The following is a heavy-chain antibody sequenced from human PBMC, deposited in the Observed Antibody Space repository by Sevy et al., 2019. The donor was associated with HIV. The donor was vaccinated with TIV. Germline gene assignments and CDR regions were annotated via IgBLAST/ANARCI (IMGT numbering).Heavy chain of an antibody. CDR2: LKSDVYGGTV. V-gene: IGHV3-49*04. CDR1: GFTSGDYC. D-gene: IGHD6-19*01. Sequence: GGSLRLSCTASGFTSGDYCMSWVRQAPGKGLEWVAFLKSDVYGGTVDHAASVRGRFVISRDDSKTIAYLQMNDLKTEDTGVYYCTRWKAVQSIFDYWGQGALVTVSS. J-gene: IGHJ4*02. CDR3: TRWKAVQSIFDY.